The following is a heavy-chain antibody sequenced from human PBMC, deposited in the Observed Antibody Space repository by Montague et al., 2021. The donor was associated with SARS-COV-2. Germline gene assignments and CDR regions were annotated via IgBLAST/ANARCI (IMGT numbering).Heavy chain of an antibody. CDR2: TYYRSKWYS. CDR3: VRYSGWFYFDF. J-gene: IGHJ4*02. D-gene: IGHD6-19*01. V-gene: IGHV6-1*01. Sequence: CAISGDSVSSNSVAWSWIRQSPSIGLEWLGMTYYRSKWYSDYAPSVRGLLTVNPDASKNEFFLELNYVTPEDTAVYYCVRYSGWFYFDFWGQGTLVTVSS. CDR1: GDSVSSNSVA.